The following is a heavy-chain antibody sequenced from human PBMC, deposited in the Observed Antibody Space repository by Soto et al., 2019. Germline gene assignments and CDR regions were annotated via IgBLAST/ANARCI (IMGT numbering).Heavy chain of an antibody. D-gene: IGHD2-21*02. V-gene: IGHV4-59*01. Sequence: SETLSLTCTVSGCSIIGYYWSWILQPPGKGLEWIGYMYNTGSTVYNPSFKSRVTISVDTSKNQFSPKLNSVTAADTAVYYCARDLWGYCGTDCYPLDVWGQGTTVT. CDR3: ARDLWGYCGTDCYPLDV. CDR1: GCSIIGYY. J-gene: IGHJ6*02. CDR2: MYNTGST.